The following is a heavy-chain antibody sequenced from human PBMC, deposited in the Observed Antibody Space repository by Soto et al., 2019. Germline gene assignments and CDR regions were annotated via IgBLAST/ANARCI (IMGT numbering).Heavy chain of an antibody. J-gene: IGHJ6*02. V-gene: IGHV3-30*18. CDR1: GFTFSSYG. CDR3: AKEKDRRGSSRIYYYYYYGMDV. D-gene: IGHD6-6*01. Sequence: QVQLVESGGGVVQPGRSLRLSCAASGFTFSSYGMHWVRQAPGKGLEWVAVISYDGSNKYYADSVKGRFTISRDNSKNTLYLQMNSLRAEDTAVYYCAKEKDRRGSSRIYYYYYYGMDVWGQGTTVTVSS. CDR2: ISYDGSNK.